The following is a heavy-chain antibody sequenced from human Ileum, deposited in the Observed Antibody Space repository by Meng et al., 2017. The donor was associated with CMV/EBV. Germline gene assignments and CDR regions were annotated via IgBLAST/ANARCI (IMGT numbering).Heavy chain of an antibody. CDR3: ARGVSSPPGIDY. CDR2: INIDGSST. Sequence: VQVVESGGGLVQPGGSLRLSCVVSGFTFSSYWMHWVRQAPGKGLVWVSRINIDGSSTSYADSVKGRFTISRDNAKNTLYLQMNSLRAEDTAVYYCARGVSSPPGIDYWGQGTLVTVSS. CDR1: GFTFSSYW. J-gene: IGHJ4*02. V-gene: IGHV3-74*01. D-gene: IGHD6-13*01.